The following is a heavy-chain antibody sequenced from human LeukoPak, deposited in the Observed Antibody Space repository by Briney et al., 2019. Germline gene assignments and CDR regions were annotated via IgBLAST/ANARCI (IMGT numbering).Heavy chain of an antibody. CDR3: ARGAYCGGDCSSSDSFDI. V-gene: IGHV1-18*01. D-gene: IGHD2-21*02. CDR2: ISAYNGNT. J-gene: IGHJ3*02. Sequence: ASVKVSCKASGYTFTTYSLAWVRQAPGQGLEWMGWISAYNGNTNYAQNLQGRVTMTTDTSTTTAYLELRSLRSDDTAVYYCARGAYCGGDCSSSDSFDIWGQGTMVTVSS. CDR1: GYTFTTYS.